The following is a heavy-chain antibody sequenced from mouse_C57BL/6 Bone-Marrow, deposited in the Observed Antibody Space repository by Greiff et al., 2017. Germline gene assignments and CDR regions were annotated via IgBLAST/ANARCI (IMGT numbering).Heavy chain of an antibody. Sequence: EVKVVESGGGLVKPGGSLKLSCAASGFTFSDYGMHWVRQAPEKGLEWVAYISSGSSTIYYVDTVKGRFTISRDNAKNTLFLQMTSLRSEDTAMYYCARNGLLLWYLAWVAYWGQGTLVTVSA. V-gene: IGHV5-17*01. CDR1: GFTFSDYG. D-gene: IGHD2-1*01. J-gene: IGHJ3*01. CDR2: ISSGSSTI. CDR3: ARNGLLLWYLAWVAY.